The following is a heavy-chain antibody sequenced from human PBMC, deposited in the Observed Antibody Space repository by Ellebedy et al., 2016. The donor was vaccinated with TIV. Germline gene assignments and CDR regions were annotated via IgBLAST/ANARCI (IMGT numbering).Heavy chain of an antibody. Sequence: GESLKISXAASGFTFNSHDMNWVRQAPGKGLEWVSSITTDSSYIYYADSVGGRFTISRDNAKNSLYLQMNSLRAEDTAVYYCAKENNIVVSARFDPWGQGILVTVSS. CDR2: ITTDSSYI. J-gene: IGHJ5*02. CDR3: AKENNIVVSARFDP. CDR1: GFTFNSHD. D-gene: IGHD3-16*02. V-gene: IGHV3-21*04.